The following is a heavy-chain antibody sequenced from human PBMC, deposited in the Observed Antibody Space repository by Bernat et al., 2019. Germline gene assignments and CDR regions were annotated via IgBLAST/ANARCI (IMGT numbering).Heavy chain of an antibody. CDR2: ISGSGGST. CDR1: GFTFSSYA. V-gene: IGHV3-23*01. CDR3: AESYDSGSYLPFDY. J-gene: IGHJ4*02. D-gene: IGHD3-10*01. Sequence: EVQLLESGGGVVQPGGSLRLSCAASGFTFSSYAMSWVRQAPGKGLEWVSAISGSGGSTYYADSVKGRFTISRDISKNTLYLQMNSLRAEDTAVYYCAESYDSGSYLPFDYWGQGTLVTVSS.